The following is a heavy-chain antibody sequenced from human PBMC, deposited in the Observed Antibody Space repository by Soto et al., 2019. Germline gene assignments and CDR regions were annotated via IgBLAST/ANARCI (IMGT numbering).Heavy chain of an antibody. Sequence: GGSLRLSCAASGFTFSNSWMHWVRQAPGKGLVWVSHINSDGGSTSYADSVKGRFTISRDNAKNTLYLQMNSLRAEDTAIYYCARSGYDFWSGYYFDYWGQGTLVTVSS. CDR3: ARSGYDFWSGYYFDY. V-gene: IGHV3-74*01. CDR1: GFTFSNSW. J-gene: IGHJ4*02. D-gene: IGHD3-3*01. CDR2: INSDGGST.